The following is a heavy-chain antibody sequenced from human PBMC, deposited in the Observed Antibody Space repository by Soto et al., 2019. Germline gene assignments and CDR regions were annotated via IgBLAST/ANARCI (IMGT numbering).Heavy chain of an antibody. Sequence: SVKVSCKASGGTFSSYTISWVRQAPGQGLEWMGRIIPILGIANYAQKFQGRVTITADKSTSTAHMELRSLRSEDTAVYYCARDLCSGGSCYPVYYYYMDVWGKGTTVTVSS. CDR1: GGTFSSYT. J-gene: IGHJ6*03. D-gene: IGHD2-15*01. CDR2: IIPILGIA. CDR3: ARDLCSGGSCYPVYYYYMDV. V-gene: IGHV1-69*04.